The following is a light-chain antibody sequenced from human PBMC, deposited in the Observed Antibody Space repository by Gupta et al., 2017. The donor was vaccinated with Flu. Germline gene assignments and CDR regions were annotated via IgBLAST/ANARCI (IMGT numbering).Light chain of an antibody. V-gene: IGKV1-5*03. Sequence: DFQLTQSPSTLSASVGDRVTITCRAGQNIIDFLAWYQQKPGSAPRLLIYRTSTLESGVPSRFSGSGSGTEFTLTINSLQPDDSATFYCQQYRSYPSTFGQGTKLEIK. CDR3: QQYRSYPST. J-gene: IGKJ2*01. CDR2: RTS. CDR1: QNIIDF.